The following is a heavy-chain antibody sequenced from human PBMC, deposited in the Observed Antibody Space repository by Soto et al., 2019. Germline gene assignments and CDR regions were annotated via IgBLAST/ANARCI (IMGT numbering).Heavy chain of an antibody. CDR1: GGSISSGDYY. V-gene: IGHV4-30-4*01. Sequence: PSETLSLTCTVSGGSISSGDYYWSWIRQPPGKGLEWIGYIYYSGSTYYNPSLKSRVTISVDTSKNQFSLKLSSVTAADTAVYYCARDASDYDILTGSYAFDIWGQGTMVTVSS. CDR2: IYYSGST. J-gene: IGHJ3*02. CDR3: ARDASDYDILTGSYAFDI. D-gene: IGHD3-9*01.